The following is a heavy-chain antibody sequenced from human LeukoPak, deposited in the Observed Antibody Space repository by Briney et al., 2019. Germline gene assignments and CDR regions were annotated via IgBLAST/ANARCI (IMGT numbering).Heavy chain of an antibody. V-gene: IGHV3-49*04. CDR1: GFSFTSAW. Sequence: PGGSLRLSCAASGFSFTSAWMTWVRQAPGKGLEWVGFIRSNTYGGTTQYAASVKGRFTVSRDDSKSIAYLQMNSLKTEDTAVYYCTSGLWTYWGQGTLVTVSS. D-gene: IGHD3/OR15-3a*01. CDR2: IRSNTYGGTT. J-gene: IGHJ4*02. CDR3: TSGLWTY.